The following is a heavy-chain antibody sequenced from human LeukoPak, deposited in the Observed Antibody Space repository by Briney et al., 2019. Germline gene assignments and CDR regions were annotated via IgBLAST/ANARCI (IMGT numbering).Heavy chain of an antibody. CDR1: GGSFSGYY. D-gene: IGHD2-2*01. CDR3: ARGWVGTPTLPSAFSDWFDP. Sequence: PSETLSLTCAVYGGSFSGYYWSWIRQPPGKGLEWIGEINHSGSTNYNPSLKSRVTISVDTSKNQFSLKLGSVTAADTAVYYCARGWVGTPTLPSAFSDWFDPWGQGTLVTVSS. V-gene: IGHV4-34*01. CDR2: INHSGST. J-gene: IGHJ5*02.